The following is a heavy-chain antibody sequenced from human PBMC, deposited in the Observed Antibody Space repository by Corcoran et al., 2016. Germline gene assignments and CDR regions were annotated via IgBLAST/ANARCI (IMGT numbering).Heavy chain of an antibody. V-gene: IGHV3-53*01. Sequence: EVQLVESGGGLIQPGGSLRLSCEASGFIVRGTYVSWVRQAPGKGLEWVSIIWSDDSASYADSVKGRFTMSRDNSKNMLYLQMNNLGAEDTALYYCARVRIRAIANYYYGMNVWGQGTAVTVSS. CDR3: ARVRIRAIANYYYGMNV. CDR2: IWSDDSA. J-gene: IGHJ6*02. CDR1: GFIVRGTY. D-gene: IGHD5-18*01.